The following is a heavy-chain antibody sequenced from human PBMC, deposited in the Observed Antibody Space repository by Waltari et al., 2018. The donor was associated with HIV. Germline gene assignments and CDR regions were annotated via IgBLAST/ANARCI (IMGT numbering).Heavy chain of an antibody. CDR3: ARDHATIFGGGGRDYGMDV. Sequence: QVQLQESGPGLVKPSQTLSLACTVYGGSISSGGHSWSWIRQPPGTGLEWIGYIYYSGGTYYNPSLKSRFPISVDTSKHQFSLKLSSVPAADTAVYYCARDHATIFGGGGRDYGMDVWGHGTTVTVSS. CDR1: GGSISSGGHS. CDR2: IYYSGGT. J-gene: IGHJ6*02. D-gene: IGHD3-3*01. V-gene: IGHV4-31*03.